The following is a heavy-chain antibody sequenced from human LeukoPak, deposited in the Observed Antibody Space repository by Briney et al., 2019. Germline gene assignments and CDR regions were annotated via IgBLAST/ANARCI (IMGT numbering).Heavy chain of an antibody. J-gene: IGHJ6*03. CDR3: ARDGYCSSTSCYESYYYYMDV. CDR1: GYTFTSYY. V-gene: IGHV1-46*01. Sequence: ASVKVSCKASGYTFTSYYMHWVRQAPGQGLEWMGIINPSGGSTSYAQKFQGRVTMTRDMSTRTVYMELSSLRSEHTAVYYCARDGYCSSTSCYESYYYYMDVWGKGTTVTVSS. CDR2: INPSGGST. D-gene: IGHD2-2*03.